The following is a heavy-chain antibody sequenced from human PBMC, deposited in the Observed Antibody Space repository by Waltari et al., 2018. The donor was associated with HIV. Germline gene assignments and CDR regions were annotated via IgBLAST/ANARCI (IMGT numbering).Heavy chain of an antibody. CDR3: AGEMPTIIGDAFDI. D-gene: IGHD3-16*02. V-gene: IGHV3-7*01. CDR1: GFVFSNSW. Sequence: EVQLVESGGGLVQPGVSLRLSCAASGFVFSNSWLNWVRQAPGKGLEWVANINQDGSEKYYVDSVKGRFTISRDNAKNSLYLQMNNLRAEDTAVYYCAGEMPTIIGDAFDIWGQGTMVTISS. J-gene: IGHJ3*02. CDR2: INQDGSEK.